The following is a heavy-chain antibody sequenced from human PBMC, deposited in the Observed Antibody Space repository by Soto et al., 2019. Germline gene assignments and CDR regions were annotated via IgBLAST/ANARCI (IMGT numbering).Heavy chain of an antibody. CDR2: INAGNGNT. Sequence: ASVKVSCKASGYTFTSYAMHWVRQAPGQRLEWMGWINAGNGNTKYSQKFQGRVTITRDTSASTAYMELSSLRSDDTAVYYCARGFYGDYPIYYYYYMDVWGKGTTVTVSS. CDR1: GYTFTSYA. CDR3: ARGFYGDYPIYYYYYMDV. D-gene: IGHD4-17*01. J-gene: IGHJ6*03. V-gene: IGHV1-3*01.